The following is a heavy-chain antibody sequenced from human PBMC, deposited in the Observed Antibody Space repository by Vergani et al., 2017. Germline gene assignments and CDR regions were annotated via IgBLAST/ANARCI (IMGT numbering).Heavy chain of an antibody. J-gene: IGHJ6*02. V-gene: IGHV4-59*01. CDR2: IYYSGST. Sequence: QVQLQESGPGLVKPSETLSLTCTVSGGSISSYYWSWIRQPPGKGLEWIGYIYYSGSTNYNPSLKSRVTISVETSKNQFSLKLSSVTAADTAVYYCARGAYYYGSGSYVVTYGMDVWGQGTTVTVSS. D-gene: IGHD3-10*01. CDR3: ARGAYYYGSGSYVVTYGMDV. CDR1: GGSISSYY.